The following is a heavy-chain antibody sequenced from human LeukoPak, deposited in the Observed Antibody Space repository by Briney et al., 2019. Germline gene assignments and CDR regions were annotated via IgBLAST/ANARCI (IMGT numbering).Heavy chain of an antibody. V-gene: IGHV4-4*02. J-gene: IGHJ6*04. CDR2: IYHSGST. D-gene: IGHD5-12*01. CDR3: ARDPSCYGSHYGMDI. Sequence: SETLSLTCAVSGGSISSTNWWSWVRQSPGKGLEWIGEIYHSGSTNYNPSLKSRVTISLDKSKNQVSLKLSSVTAADTAVYYCARDPSCYGSHYGMDIWGKGTTVTVSS. CDR1: GGSISSTNW.